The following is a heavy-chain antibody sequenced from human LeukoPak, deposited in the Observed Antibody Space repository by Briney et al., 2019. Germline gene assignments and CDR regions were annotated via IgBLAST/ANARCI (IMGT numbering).Heavy chain of an antibody. V-gene: IGHV4-39*07. CDR3: ARRAEELGGSQGAPDYYYYMDV. CDR1: GGSIRSSSYY. J-gene: IGHJ6*03. D-gene: IGHD1-26*01. Sequence: PSETLSLTCTVSGGSIRSSSYYWGWIRQPPGKGLEWIGSIYYSGSSYYNPSLKSRVTISVDTSKNQFSLKLSSVTAADTAVYYCARRAEELGGSQGAPDYYYYMDVWGKGTTVTVSS. CDR2: IYYSGSS.